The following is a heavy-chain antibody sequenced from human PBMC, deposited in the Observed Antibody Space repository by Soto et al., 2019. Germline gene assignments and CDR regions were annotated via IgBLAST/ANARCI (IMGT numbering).Heavy chain of an antibody. CDR2: IYWNDDK. CDR3: AHRPSGWYLFDY. Sequence: QITLKGSGPTLVRPTQTLTLTCPFSGFSLSTSGLGVGWIRQPPGKALEWLALIYWNDDKRYSPSLKARLTITKDTSKNQVVLTMTNMDPVDTATYYCAHRPSGWYLFDYWGQGTLVTVSS. V-gene: IGHV2-5*01. D-gene: IGHD6-19*01. J-gene: IGHJ4*02. CDR1: GFSLSTSGLG.